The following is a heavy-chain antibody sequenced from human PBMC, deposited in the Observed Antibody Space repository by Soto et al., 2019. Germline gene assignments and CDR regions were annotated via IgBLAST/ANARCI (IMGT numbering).Heavy chain of an antibody. CDR3: ARDTETLGPRANDALDI. J-gene: IGHJ3*02. CDR2: INAGSGNT. Sequence: ASVKVSCKATGYTFSAYTMDWVRQAPGQSLEWMGWINAGSGNTKYSQNFQGRVSITRDTSASTVYMELTGLTSEDTAVYYCARDTETLGPRANDALDIWGQGTMVTV. D-gene: IGHD3-3*02. CDR1: GYTFSAYT. V-gene: IGHV1-3*01.